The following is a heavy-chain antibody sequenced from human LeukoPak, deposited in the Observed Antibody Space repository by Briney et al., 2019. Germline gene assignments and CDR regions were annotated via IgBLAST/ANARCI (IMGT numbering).Heavy chain of an antibody. V-gene: IGHV3-23*01. D-gene: IGHD4-17*01. CDR3: ARDYADNVGYFFFDY. CDR2: ISGGGETT. Sequence: GGSLRLSCAASGFTFNNYAMNWVRQAPGKGLEWVSSISGGGETTYYADSAKGRFTISRDNSQNTLYLQMNSLRAEDTAVYYCARDYADNVGYFFFDYWGQGTLVPVSS. CDR1: GFTFNNYA. J-gene: IGHJ4*02.